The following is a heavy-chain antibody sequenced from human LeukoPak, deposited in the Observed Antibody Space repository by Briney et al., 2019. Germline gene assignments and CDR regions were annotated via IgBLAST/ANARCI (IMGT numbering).Heavy chain of an antibody. D-gene: IGHD6-13*01. V-gene: IGHV4-4*09. J-gene: IGHJ4*02. CDR2: IYTSGST. Sequence: SETLSLTCTVSGGSISSYYWSWIRQPPGKGPEWIGYIYTSGSTNYNPSLKSRGTISVDTSKNQFSLKLSSVTAADTAMYYCARLLGYSSSWYYLDYWGQGSLVTVSS. CDR1: GGSISSYY. CDR3: ARLLGYSSSWYYLDY.